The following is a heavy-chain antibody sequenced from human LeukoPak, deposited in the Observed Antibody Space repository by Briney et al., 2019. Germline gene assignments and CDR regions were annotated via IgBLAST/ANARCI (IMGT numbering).Heavy chain of an antibody. V-gene: IGHV1-69*04. CDR2: IIPILGIA. CDR1: GGTFSSYA. J-gene: IGHJ4*02. Sequence: SVKVSCKASGGTFSSYAISWVRQAPGQGLEWMGRIIPILGIANYAQKFQGRVTITADKSTSTAYMELSSLRSEDTAVYYCAREARAIAVAPFDYWGQGTLVTVSS. CDR3: AREARAIAVAPFDY. D-gene: IGHD6-19*01.